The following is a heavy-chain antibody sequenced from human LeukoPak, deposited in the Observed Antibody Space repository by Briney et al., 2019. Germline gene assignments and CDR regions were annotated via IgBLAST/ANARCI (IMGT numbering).Heavy chain of an antibody. CDR3: ARDKAGYSSSWYPRHYGMDV. V-gene: IGHV3-7*01. D-gene: IGHD6-13*01. Sequence: GGSLRLSCAASGFTFSNAWMSWVRQAPGKGLEWVANIKQDGSEKYYVDSVKGRFTISRDNAKNSLYLQMNSLRAEDTAVYYCARDKAGYSSSWYPRHYGMDVWGQGTTVTVSS. J-gene: IGHJ6*02. CDR1: GFTFSNAW. CDR2: IKQDGSEK.